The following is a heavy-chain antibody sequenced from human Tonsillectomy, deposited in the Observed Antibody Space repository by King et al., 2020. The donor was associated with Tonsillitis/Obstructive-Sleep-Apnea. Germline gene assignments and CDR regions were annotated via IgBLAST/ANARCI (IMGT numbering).Heavy chain of an antibody. Sequence: QLVQSGAEVKKPGESLKISCKGSGYSFTSYWIGWVRQMPGKGLEWMGSIYPCYSDTRYSPSFQGQVTISADKSISTAYLQWSSLKASDTAMYYCARLNLHPRDQGVEGVDIWGQGTMVTVSS. J-gene: IGHJ3*02. CDR2: IYPCYSDT. CDR3: ARLNLHPRDQGVEGVDI. V-gene: IGHV5-51*01. CDR1: GYSFTSYW. D-gene: IGHD3-3*01.